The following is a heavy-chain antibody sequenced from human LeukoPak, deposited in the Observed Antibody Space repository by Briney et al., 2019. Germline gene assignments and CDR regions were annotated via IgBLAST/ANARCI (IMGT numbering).Heavy chain of an antibody. D-gene: IGHD2-2*02. V-gene: IGHV3-20*01. J-gene: IGHJ3*02. Sequence: TGGSLRLSCEASGFTFDDYGVSWVRQSTGKGWGWVSATTIGNGGSTGYADSVRGRFTISRDNAKNSLYLQMISLRAEHTALYHCARCSRSSADCYSAFDIWGQGTMVTVSS. CDR3: ARCSRSSADCYSAFDI. CDR1: GFTFDDYG. CDR2: TTIGNGGST.